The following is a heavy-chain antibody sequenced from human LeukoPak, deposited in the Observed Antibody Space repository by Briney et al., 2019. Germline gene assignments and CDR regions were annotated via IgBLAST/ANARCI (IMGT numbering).Heavy chain of an antibody. J-gene: IGHJ2*01. CDR1: GGTFSSYA. CDR2: IIPIFGTA. V-gene: IGHV1-69*05. D-gene: IGHD6-19*01. Sequence: ASVKVSCKASGGTFSSYAISWVRQAPGQGLEWMGGIIPIFGTANYAQKFQGRVTITTDESTSTAYMELSSLRSEDTAMYYCARIAVAGTRPFERHFDLWGRGTLVTVSS. CDR3: ARIAVAGTRPFERHFDL.